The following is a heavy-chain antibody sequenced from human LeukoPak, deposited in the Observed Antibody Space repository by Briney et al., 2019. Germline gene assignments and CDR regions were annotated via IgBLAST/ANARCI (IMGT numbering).Heavy chain of an antibody. J-gene: IGHJ6*03. Sequence: GGSLRLSCAASGFTFSSYEMNWVRQAPGKGLEWVSYISSSGSTIYYADSVKGRFTISRDNAKNSLYLQMNSLRAEDTAVYYCARAPWFGELSGYYYMDVWGKGTTVTVSS. CDR3: ARAPWFGELSGYYYMDV. CDR1: GFTFSSYE. D-gene: IGHD3-10*01. V-gene: IGHV3-48*03. CDR2: ISSSGSTI.